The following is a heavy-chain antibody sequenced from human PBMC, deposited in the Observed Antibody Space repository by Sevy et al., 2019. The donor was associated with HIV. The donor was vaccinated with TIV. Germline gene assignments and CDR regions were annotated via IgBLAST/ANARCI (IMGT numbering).Heavy chain of an antibody. CDR3: SRGLWGTVQGIVMTPYHYSGMDV. V-gene: IGHV4-59*01. J-gene: IGHJ6*02. Sequence: SETLSLTCTVSGGSTSHYYWSWIRQPPGKGLEWIGYIYNSGSTNYNPSLQSRVTISVDMSRNQFSLKLSSVTATDTAVYYCSRGLWGTVQGIVMTPYHYSGMDVWGQGTTVTVSS. D-gene: IGHD3-10*01. CDR2: IYNSGST. CDR1: GGSTSHYY.